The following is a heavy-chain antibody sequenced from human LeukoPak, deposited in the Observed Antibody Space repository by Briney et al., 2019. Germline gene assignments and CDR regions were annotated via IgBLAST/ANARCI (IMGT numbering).Heavy chain of an antibody. Sequence: PGGSLRLSCAASGFTFSSYGMHWVRQAPGKGLEWVAFIRYDGSNKYYADSVKGRFTISRDNSKNTLYLQMNSLRAEDTAVYYCASFSTTVTTNFYWGQGTLVTVSS. CDR2: IRYDGSNK. V-gene: IGHV3-30*02. J-gene: IGHJ4*02. D-gene: IGHD4-17*01. CDR3: ASFSTTVTTNFY. CDR1: GFTFSSYG.